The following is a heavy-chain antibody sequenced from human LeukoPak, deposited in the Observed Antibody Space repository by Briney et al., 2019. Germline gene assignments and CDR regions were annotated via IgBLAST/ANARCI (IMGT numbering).Heavy chain of an antibody. CDR1: GYSFTSYS. CDR3: ATHNYYDTSGYYYAWDY. D-gene: IGHD3-22*01. V-gene: IGHV5-51*01. CDR2: IYPGDSDT. Sequence: GESLKISCKGSGYSFTSYSIGWVRQMPRKGLEWMGIIYPGDSDTTYSPSFQGQVTISADKSINTAYLQWSSLKASDTAMYYCATHNYYDTSGYYYAWDYWGQGTLVSVSS. J-gene: IGHJ4*02.